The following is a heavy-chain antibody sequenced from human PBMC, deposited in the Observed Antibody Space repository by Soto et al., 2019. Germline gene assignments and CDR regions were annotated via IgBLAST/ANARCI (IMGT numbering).Heavy chain of an antibody. Sequence: SETLSLTCTVSGGSISSSSYYWGWIRQPPGKGLEWIGSIYYSGSTYYNPSLKSRVTISVDTSKNQFSLKLSSVTAADTAVYYCARHTDIVVVPAAPGDWFDPWGQGTLVTVSS. J-gene: IGHJ5*02. CDR3: ARHTDIVVVPAAPGDWFDP. CDR2: IYYSGST. D-gene: IGHD2-2*01. V-gene: IGHV4-39*01. CDR1: GGSISSSSYY.